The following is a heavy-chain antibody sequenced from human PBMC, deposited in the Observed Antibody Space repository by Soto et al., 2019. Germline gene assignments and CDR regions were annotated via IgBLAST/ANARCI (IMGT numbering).Heavy chain of an antibody. J-gene: IGHJ6*03. CDR3: ARLPTVTTYYYYYYMDV. Sequence: QLQLVQSGAEVKKPGASVKVSCKASGYTFTSYGISWVRQAPGQGLEWMGWISAYNGNTNYAQKLQGRVTMTTDTSTSTAYMELRSLRSDDTAVYYCARLPTVTTYYYYYYMDVWGKGTTVTVSS. CDR2: ISAYNGNT. D-gene: IGHD4-17*01. CDR1: GYTFTSYG. V-gene: IGHV1-18*01.